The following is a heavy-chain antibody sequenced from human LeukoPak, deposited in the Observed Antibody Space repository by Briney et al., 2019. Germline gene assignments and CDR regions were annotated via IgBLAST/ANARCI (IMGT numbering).Heavy chain of an antibody. V-gene: IGHV1-69*05. CDR2: IIPIFDTT. CDR1: GGTFNTYS. CDR3: AGNPRTPGDYMDV. J-gene: IGHJ6*03. Sequence: SVKVSCKASGGTFNTYSICWVRQAPGQGLEWMGRIIPIFDTTTYAQKFQGRVTITTDESSSTAYMELSSLRSEDTAVYYCAGNPRTPGDYMDVWGKGTTVTVSS. D-gene: IGHD1-14*01.